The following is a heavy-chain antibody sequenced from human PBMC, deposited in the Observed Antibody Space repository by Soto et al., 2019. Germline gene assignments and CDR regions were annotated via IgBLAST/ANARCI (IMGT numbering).Heavy chain of an antibody. CDR1: GFTFSSYG. Sequence: GGSLRLSCAASGFTFSSYGMHWVRQAPGKGLEWVAVIWYDGSNKYYADSVKGRFTISRDNSKNTLYLQMNSLRAEDTAVYYCAREFRHYYYMDVWGKGTTVTVSS. CDR3: AREFRHYYYMDV. V-gene: IGHV3-33*01. J-gene: IGHJ6*03. CDR2: IWYDGSNK.